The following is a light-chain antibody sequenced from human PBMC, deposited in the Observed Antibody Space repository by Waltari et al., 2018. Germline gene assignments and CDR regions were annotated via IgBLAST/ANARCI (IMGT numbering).Light chain of an antibody. Sequence: EILLTQPPATLSLSPGGRAPLPCRASQSVSSYLAWYQQKPGQAPRLLIYDASNRATGIPARFSGSGSGTDFTLTISSLEPEDFAVYYCQQRSNWPKYTFGQGTKLEIK. J-gene: IGKJ2*01. V-gene: IGKV3-11*01. CDR1: QSVSSY. CDR3: QQRSNWPKYT. CDR2: DAS.